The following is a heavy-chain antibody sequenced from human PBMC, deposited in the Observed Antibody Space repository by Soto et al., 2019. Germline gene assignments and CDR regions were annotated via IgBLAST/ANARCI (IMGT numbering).Heavy chain of an antibody. Sequence: SVKVSCKASGGTFSSYAISWVRQAPGQGLEWMGGIIPIFGTANYAQKFQGRVTITADESTSTAYMELSSLRSEDTAVYYCAREGELRYFDWLAPHAFDIWGQGTMVTVSS. CDR2: IIPIFGTA. J-gene: IGHJ3*02. D-gene: IGHD3-9*01. V-gene: IGHV1-69*13. CDR1: GGTFSSYA. CDR3: AREGELRYFDWLAPHAFDI.